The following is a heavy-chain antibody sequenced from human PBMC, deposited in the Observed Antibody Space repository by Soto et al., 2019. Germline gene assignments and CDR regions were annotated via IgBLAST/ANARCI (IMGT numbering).Heavy chain of an antibody. CDR3: ARVNCSSTSCYAVYYGMDV. D-gene: IGHD2-2*01. Sequence: PSLKVSCKASGGTFSIYAISWVRQAPGQGLEWMGGIIPIFGTANYAQKFQGRVTITADESTSTAYMELSSLRSEDTAVYYCARVNCSSTSCYAVYYGMDVWGQGTTVTVSS. CDR1: GGTFSIYA. J-gene: IGHJ6*02. V-gene: IGHV1-69*13. CDR2: IIPIFGTA.